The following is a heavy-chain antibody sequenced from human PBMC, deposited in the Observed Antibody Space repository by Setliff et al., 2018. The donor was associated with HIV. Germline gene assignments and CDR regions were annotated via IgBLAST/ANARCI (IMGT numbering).Heavy chain of an antibody. J-gene: IGHJ2*01. CDR3: ARDDHYYDSGSYYSDWYFDL. CDR2: INPRGGNT. V-gene: IGHV1-46*01. CDR1: GYTFADYY. Sequence: ASVKVSCKASGYTFADYYMHWVRQAPGGGLEWMGIINPRGGNTTYAQMFQGRVTITADESTSTADMELSSLRSEDTAVYYCARDDHYYDSGSYYSDWYFDLWGRGTLVTVSS. D-gene: IGHD3-10*01.